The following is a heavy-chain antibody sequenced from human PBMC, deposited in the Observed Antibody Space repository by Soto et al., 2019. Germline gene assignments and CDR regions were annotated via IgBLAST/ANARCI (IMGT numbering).Heavy chain of an antibody. CDR1: GGSVSSGSYY. CDR2: IYYSGST. V-gene: IGHV4-61*01. J-gene: IGHJ6*02. CDR3: ARETKDIVLVPAAIYYYYGMDV. D-gene: IGHD2-2*02. Sequence: SETLSLTCTVSGGSVSSGSYYWSWIRQPPGKGLEWIGYIYYSGSTNYNTSLKSRVTISVDTSKNQFSLKLSSVTAADTAVYYCARETKDIVLVPAAIYYYYGMDVWGQGTTVTVSS.